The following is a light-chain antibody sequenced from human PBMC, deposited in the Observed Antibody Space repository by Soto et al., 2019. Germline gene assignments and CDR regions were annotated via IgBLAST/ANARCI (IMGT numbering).Light chain of an antibody. CDR2: DAS. CDR1: QDISNY. CDR3: QQYDNLPLT. Sequence: DIHMTQSSSSLPASVGDRATITCQASQDISNYLNWYQQKQGKAPKLLIYDASNLETGVPSRFSGSGSGTDFNFTISSLQTEDIATYYCQQYDNLPLTFGGGTKVDIK. V-gene: IGKV1-33*01. J-gene: IGKJ4*01.